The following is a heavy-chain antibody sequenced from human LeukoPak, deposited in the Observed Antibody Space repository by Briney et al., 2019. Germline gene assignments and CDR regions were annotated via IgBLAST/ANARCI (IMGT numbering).Heavy chain of an antibody. CDR3: AKEYGYTYGEFDY. CDR1: RFTFSSYA. CDR2: ISGSGVST. D-gene: IGHD5-18*01. V-gene: IGHV3-23*01. Sequence: PGGSLRLSCAASRFTFSSYAMSWVRQAPGKGLEWVSAISGSGVSTYYADSVKGRFTISRDNSKNTLYLQMNSLRAEDTAVYYCAKEYGYTYGEFDYWGQGTLVTVSS. J-gene: IGHJ4*02.